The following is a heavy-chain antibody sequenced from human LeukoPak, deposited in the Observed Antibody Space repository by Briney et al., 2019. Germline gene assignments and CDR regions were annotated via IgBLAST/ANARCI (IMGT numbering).Heavy chain of an antibody. CDR3: TTPVTNRVTTHPGPGGY. CDR1: GFTFSGSA. J-gene: IGHJ4*02. D-gene: IGHD4-17*01. Sequence: GGSLRLSCAASGFTFSGSAMHWVRQASGKGLEWVGRIRSKANSYATAYAASVKGRFTISRDDSKNTAYLQMNSLKTEDTAVYYCTTPVTNRVTTHPGPGGYWGQGTLVTVSS. CDR2: IRSKANSYAT. V-gene: IGHV3-73*01.